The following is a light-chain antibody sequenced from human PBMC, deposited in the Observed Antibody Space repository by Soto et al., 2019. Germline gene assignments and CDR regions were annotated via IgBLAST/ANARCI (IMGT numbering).Light chain of an antibody. CDR2: DIS. Sequence: VLAESPSSLYLSPPEEATLFCPVSLTVSRNLAWYQQRPGQAPRLLIYDISNRAAGVPARFSGSGSETEFTLTIRSLQSEDFAVYFCQQYNNWPSFGQGARPEIK. CDR1: LTVSRN. J-gene: IGKJ5*01. V-gene: IGKV3-15*01. CDR3: QQYNNWPS.